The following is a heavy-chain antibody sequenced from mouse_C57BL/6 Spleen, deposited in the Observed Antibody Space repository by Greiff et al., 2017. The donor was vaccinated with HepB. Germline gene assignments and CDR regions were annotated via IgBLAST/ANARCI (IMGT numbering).Heavy chain of an antibody. CDR3: ARDYGYDSY. D-gene: IGHD2-2*01. Sequence: EVKLVESGGGLVKPGGSLKLSCAASGFTFSSYAMSWVRQTPEKRLEWVATISDGGSYTYYPDNVKGRFTISRDNAKNNLYLQMSHLKSEDTAMYYCARDYGYDSYWGQGTLVTVSA. J-gene: IGHJ3*01. CDR1: GFTFSSYA. CDR2: ISDGGSYT. V-gene: IGHV5-4*01.